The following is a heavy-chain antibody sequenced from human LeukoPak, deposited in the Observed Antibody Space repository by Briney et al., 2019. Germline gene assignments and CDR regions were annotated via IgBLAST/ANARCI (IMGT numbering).Heavy chain of an antibody. J-gene: IGHJ4*02. CDR2: ISGSSGLT. CDR3: ARRGESASYGDYRFDY. Sequence: GGSLRLSCAASGFTFSKYAMSWVRQAPGRGLEWGSAISGSSGLTYYADSVKGRFTISRDNSKNTLFLQMNSLRAEDTAVYYCARRGESASYGDYRFDYWGQGTLVTVSS. CDR1: GFTFSKYA. V-gene: IGHV3-23*01. D-gene: IGHD4-17*01.